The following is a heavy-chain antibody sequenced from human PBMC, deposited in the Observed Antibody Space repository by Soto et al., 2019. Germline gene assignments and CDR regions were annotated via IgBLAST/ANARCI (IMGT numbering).Heavy chain of an antibody. J-gene: IGHJ3*02. CDR2: ISSSSSTI. Sequence: EVQLVESGGGLVQPGGSLRLSCAASGFTFSSYSMNWVRQAPGKGLEWVSYISSSSSTIYYADSVKGRFTISSDKAKNELYLQMNSLRAEDTAVYYCARVGYSSGWYDAFDIWGQGTMVTVSS. V-gene: IGHV3-48*01. D-gene: IGHD6-19*01. CDR3: ARVGYSSGWYDAFDI. CDR1: GFTFSSYS.